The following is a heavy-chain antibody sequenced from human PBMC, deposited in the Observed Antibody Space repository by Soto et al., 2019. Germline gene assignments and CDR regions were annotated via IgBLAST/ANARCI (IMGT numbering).Heavy chain of an antibody. D-gene: IGHD2-2*01. Sequence: XVKVSCKASGYTFTSYGISWVRQAPGQGLEWMGWISXYNGNXNNAKKFQGRXXITADESXXKAYMELSSLRSEETAVYYCARAGSVVQAALYYWGQGTLVTVSS. CDR2: ISXYNGNX. V-gene: IGHV1-18*01. CDR1: GYTFTSYG. CDR3: ARAGSVVQAALYY. J-gene: IGHJ4*02.